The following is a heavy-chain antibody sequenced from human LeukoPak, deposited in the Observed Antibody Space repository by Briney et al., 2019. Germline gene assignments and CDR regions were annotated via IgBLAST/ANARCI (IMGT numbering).Heavy chain of an antibody. J-gene: IGHJ4*02. V-gene: IGHV3-53*01. D-gene: IGHD5-18*01. CDR3: TRGGYSYGLTY. CDR1: GFNVSSNY. Sequence: QTGGSLRLSCAASGFNVSSNYMSWVRQAPGKGLEWVSVIYSGGSTYYADSVKGRFIISRDNSKNMLYLQMNSLRAEDTAVYYCTRGGYSYGLTYWGQGTLVTVSS. CDR2: IYSGGST.